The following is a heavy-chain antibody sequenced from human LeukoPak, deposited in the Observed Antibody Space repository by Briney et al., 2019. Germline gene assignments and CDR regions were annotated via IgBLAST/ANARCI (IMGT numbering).Heavy chain of an antibody. J-gene: IGHJ4*02. V-gene: IGHV4-59*08. CDR3: ARMGGYSGYATH. D-gene: IGHD5-12*01. Sequence: PSETLSLTCTVSGGSLSSYYWSWIRQPPGKGLEWIGHIYSTGSANYNPSLKSRVTLSVDTAKNQFSLKLNSVTAADTAVYYCARMGGYSGYATHWGQGTLVTVSS. CDR1: GGSLSSYY. CDR2: IYSTGSA.